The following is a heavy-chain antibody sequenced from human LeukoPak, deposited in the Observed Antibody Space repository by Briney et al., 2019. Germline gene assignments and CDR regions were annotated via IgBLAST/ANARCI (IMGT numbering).Heavy chain of an antibody. CDR3: ARDYGGAYPPSLDY. CDR2: IYSSGST. J-gene: IGHJ4*02. Sequence: SETLSLSCTVSGVSISGSYWSWIRQPAGRGLEWVGRIYSSGSTNYDPSLKSRVTMSVDTSKNQFSLKLNSVTAADTAVYYCARDYGGAYPPSLDYWGQGILVTVSS. CDR1: GVSISGSY. D-gene: IGHD4-23*01. V-gene: IGHV4-4*07.